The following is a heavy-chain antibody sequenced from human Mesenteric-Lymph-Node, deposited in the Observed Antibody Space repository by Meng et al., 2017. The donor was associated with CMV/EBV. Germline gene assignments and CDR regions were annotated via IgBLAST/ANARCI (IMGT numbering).Heavy chain of an antibody. CDR2: TYYRSEPYN. Sequence: VPGLVKCSPITSMTLPSSGYSIPRSYTAVNWFRQTPSRWLELLGRTYYRSEPYNDHAVSVKSRISVNLDTSKNQLSLHLNFVTPEDTAVYYCAYFGDLPPLWWGQGTLVTVSS. D-gene: IGHD3-16*01. V-gene: IGHV6-1*01. CDR1: GYSIPRSYTA. J-gene: IGHJ4*02. CDR3: AYFGDLPPLW.